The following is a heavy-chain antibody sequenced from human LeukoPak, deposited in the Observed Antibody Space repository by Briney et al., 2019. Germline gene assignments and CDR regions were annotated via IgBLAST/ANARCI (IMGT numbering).Heavy chain of an antibody. Sequence: GGSLRLSCAASGFTFSSYGMHWVRQAPGKGLEWVAFIRYDGSNKYYADSVKGRFTISRDNSKNSLYLQMNSLRTEDTALYYCAKDILGYGSGNNYWGQGTLVTVSS. J-gene: IGHJ4*02. CDR3: AKDILGYGSGNNY. CDR2: IRYDGSNK. D-gene: IGHD3-10*01. V-gene: IGHV3-30*02. CDR1: GFTFSSYG.